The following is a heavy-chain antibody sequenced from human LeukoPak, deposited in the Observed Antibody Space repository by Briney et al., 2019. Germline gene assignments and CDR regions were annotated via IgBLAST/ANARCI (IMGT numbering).Heavy chain of an antibody. J-gene: IGHJ5*02. V-gene: IGHV3-13*01. CDR3: ARAVYTMVRGVIIYWFDP. CDR2: IGTAGDT. Sequence: PGGSLRLSCAASGFTFSSYDMHWVRQATGKGLEWVSAIGTAGDTYYPGSVKGRFTISRENAKNSLYLQVNSLRAEDTAVYYCARAVYTMVRGVIIYWFDPWGQGTLVTVSS. CDR1: GFTFSSYD. D-gene: IGHD3-10*01.